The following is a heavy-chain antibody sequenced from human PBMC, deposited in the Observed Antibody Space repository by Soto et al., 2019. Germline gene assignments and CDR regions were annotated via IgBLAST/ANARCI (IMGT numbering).Heavy chain of an antibody. CDR1: GYNFGSAW. CDR2: IKPGTSDI. CDR3: GTQHRFIADT. J-gene: IGHJ5*02. D-gene: IGHD2-21*01. V-gene: IGHV5-51*01. Sequence: GEALKISCKGVGYNFGSAWIGWVRQMPGKELEWMGLIKPGTSDIRYSPPFRGQVTISADEAVTTAYLQWSGLKTSASAMYYCGTQHRFIADTWGPGXLVTVFS.